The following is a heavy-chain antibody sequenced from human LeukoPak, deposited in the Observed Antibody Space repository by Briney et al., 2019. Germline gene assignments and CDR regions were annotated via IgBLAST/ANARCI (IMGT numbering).Heavy chain of an antibody. D-gene: IGHD6-13*01. J-gene: IGHJ4*02. Sequence: GRSLRLSCAASGFTFDDYAMHWVRQAPGKGLEWVSGILRYSGSIGYADSVKGRFTISRDDAKSSLYLQMNSLRAEDTALYYCVKDGGRDTAAAYYWGQGTLVSVSS. V-gene: IGHV3-9*01. CDR3: VKDGGRDTAAAYY. CDR1: GFTFDDYA. CDR2: ILRYSGSI.